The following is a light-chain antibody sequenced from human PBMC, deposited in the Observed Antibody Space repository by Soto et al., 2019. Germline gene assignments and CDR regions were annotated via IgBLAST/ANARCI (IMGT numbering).Light chain of an antibody. J-gene: IGKJ4*01. CDR2: DAS. V-gene: IGKV1-9*01. Sequence: EIQLTQSPSFLSASIGDRVTITCRASQDFSNFLAWYQQKPGRAPKLLMYDASTLQSGVPSRFSGSGSGTEFTLTISSLQPEDFATYYCQQLYSFPLTFGGGTKV. CDR3: QQLYSFPLT. CDR1: QDFSNF.